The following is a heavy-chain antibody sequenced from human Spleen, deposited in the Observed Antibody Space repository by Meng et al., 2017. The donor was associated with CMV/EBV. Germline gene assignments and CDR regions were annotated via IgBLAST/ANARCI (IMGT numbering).Heavy chain of an antibody. J-gene: IGHJ4*02. CDR2: VYGDGRSR. CDR1: GFTFSSYV. V-gene: IGHV3-23*03. Sequence: GFTFSSYVMTWVREAPGKGLEWVSVVYGDGRSRYYADSVKGRFTISIDNSKNTLYLQMNSLRAEDTAVYYCARGGGQQWLVLGVVDYWGQGTLVTVSS. CDR3: ARGGGQQWLVLGVVDY. D-gene: IGHD6-19*01.